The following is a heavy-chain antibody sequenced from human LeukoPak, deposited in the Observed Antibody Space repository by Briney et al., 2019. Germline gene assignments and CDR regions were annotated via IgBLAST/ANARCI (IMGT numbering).Heavy chain of an antibody. CDR3: ARGAYCGGDCPLPISLY. V-gene: IGHV3-74*01. CDR1: GFTFSRYW. D-gene: IGHD2-21*01. Sequence: PGGSLRLSCAASGFTFSRYWMHWVRQAPGKGLVWISRINNDGSSTTYADSVKGRFTISRDNAKNTLSLQMNSLRPEDTAVYYCARGAYCGGDCPLPISLYRGQGTLVTVSS. J-gene: IGHJ4*02. CDR2: INNDGSST.